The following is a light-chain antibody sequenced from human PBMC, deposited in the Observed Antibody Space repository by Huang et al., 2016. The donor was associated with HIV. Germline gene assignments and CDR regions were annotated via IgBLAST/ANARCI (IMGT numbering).Light chain of an antibody. J-gene: IGKJ4*01. Sequence: EIVLTQSPGTLALFPGERANLSCRASQSTSSSYLAWYQQKRGQPPRLLISAASRRATGISDRFSGSGSGSDFTLTISRLEPEDFAVYFCQQYGRSPPLTFGGGTKVEMK. V-gene: IGKV3-20*01. CDR3: QQYGRSPPLT. CDR2: AAS. CDR1: QSTSSSY.